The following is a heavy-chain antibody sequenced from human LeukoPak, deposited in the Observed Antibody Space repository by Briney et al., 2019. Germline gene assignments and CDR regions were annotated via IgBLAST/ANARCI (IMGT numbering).Heavy chain of an antibody. CDR2: INPKSGGT. J-gene: IGHJ4*02. V-gene: IGHV1-2*02. Sequence: ASVKVSCKAPGYTFTDYNLHWVRQAPGEGVEWMGWINPKSGGTKFAQKHQGGVTMTADTSIDTAYLELSNLKSNDTAIYYCARSSSGWPLYFDCWGQGTLVTVSS. CDR3: ARSSSGWPLYFDC. CDR1: GYTFTDYN. D-gene: IGHD6-19*01.